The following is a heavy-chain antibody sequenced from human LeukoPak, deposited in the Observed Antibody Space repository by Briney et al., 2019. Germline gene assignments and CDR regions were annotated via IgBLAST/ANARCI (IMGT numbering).Heavy chain of an antibody. J-gene: IGHJ4*02. CDR1: GYTFTNYH. V-gene: IGHV1-46*01. D-gene: IGHD6-6*01. CDR3: ARDHRDSSSSRGYYFDY. CDR2: INPSGGST. Sequence: ASVKVSCKASGYTFTNYHMHWVRQAPGQGLEWMGIINPSGGSTSSAQKFQGRVTMTRDTSTSTFYMELSSLRSEDTAVYYCARDHRDSSSSRGYYFDYWGQGTLVTVSS.